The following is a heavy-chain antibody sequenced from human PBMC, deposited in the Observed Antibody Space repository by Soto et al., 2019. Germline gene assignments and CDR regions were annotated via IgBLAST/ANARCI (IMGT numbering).Heavy chain of an antibody. J-gene: IGHJ5*01. CDR3: VRLIGNIWLDF. D-gene: IGHD2-15*01. CDR2: TYYRSKWYN. Sequence: PSQTLSLTCAISRDSVSSSSVTWNWIRQSPARIFDWLGRTYYRSKWYNDYAESVKSRITIDPDTSKNQFSLHLNSVTPEDSVVYYCVRLIGNIWLDFWGQGTLVTVSS. V-gene: IGHV6-1*01. CDR1: RDSVSSSSVT.